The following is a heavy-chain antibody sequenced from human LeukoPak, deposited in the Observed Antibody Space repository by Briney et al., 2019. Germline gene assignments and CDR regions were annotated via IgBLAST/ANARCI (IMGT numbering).Heavy chain of an antibody. Sequence: PSQTLSLTCTVSGGSISSGSYYWSWIRQPAGKGLEWIGRIYTSGSTNYNPSLKSRVTISVDTSKNQFSLKLSSVTAADTAVYYCARRNIVVVPAAVRFDYWGQGTLVTVSS. CDR2: IYTSGST. CDR3: ARRNIVVVPAAVRFDY. CDR1: GGSISSGSYY. J-gene: IGHJ4*02. V-gene: IGHV4-61*02. D-gene: IGHD2-2*01.